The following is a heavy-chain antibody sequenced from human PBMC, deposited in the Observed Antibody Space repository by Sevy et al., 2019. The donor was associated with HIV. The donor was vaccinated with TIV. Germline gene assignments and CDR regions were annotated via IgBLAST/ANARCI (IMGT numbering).Heavy chain of an antibody. CDR2: ISYDGSNK. CDR3: ARVVLYYDANYCDF. V-gene: IGHV3-30-3*01. J-gene: IGHJ4*02. Sequence: GGSLRLSCAASGFTFSSYAMHWVRQAPGKGLEWVAVISYDGSNKYYADSVKGRFTISRDNSKNTLYLQMNSLRDEDSAVYYCARVVLYYDANYCDFWGQGALVTVSS. CDR1: GFTFSSYA. D-gene: IGHD3-22*01.